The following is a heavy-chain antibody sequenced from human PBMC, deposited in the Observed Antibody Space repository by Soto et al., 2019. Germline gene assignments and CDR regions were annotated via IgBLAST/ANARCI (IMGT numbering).Heavy chain of an antibody. V-gene: IGHV3-72*01. CDR3: ARERYYGSGDLGAFDI. Sequence: GGSLRLSCAASGFTFSDHYMDWVRQAPGKGLEWVGRTRNKANSYTTEYAASVKGRFTISRDDSKNSLYLQMNSLKTEDTAVYYCARERYYGSGDLGAFDIWGQGTMVTVSS. D-gene: IGHD3-10*01. J-gene: IGHJ3*02. CDR1: GFTFSDHY. CDR2: TRNKANSYTT.